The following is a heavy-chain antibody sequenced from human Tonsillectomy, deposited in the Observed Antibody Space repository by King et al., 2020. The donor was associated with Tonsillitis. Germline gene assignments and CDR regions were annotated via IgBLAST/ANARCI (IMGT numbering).Heavy chain of an antibody. CDR2: IYYSGST. J-gene: IGHJ5*02. D-gene: IGHD6-6*01. Sequence: QLQESGPGLVKPSETLSLTCTVSGGSISSSSYYWGWIRQPPGKGLEWIGSIYYSGSTYYNPSLKSRVTISVDTPKNQFSLKLSSVTAADTAVYYCARGGIAGRWYNWFDPWGQGTLVTVSS. CDR3: ARGGIAGRWYNWFDP. V-gene: IGHV4-39*01. CDR1: GGSISSSSYY.